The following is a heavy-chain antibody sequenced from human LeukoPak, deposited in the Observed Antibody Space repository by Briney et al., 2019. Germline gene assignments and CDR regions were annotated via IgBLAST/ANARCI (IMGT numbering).Heavy chain of an antibody. D-gene: IGHD5-12*01. CDR2: ISYDGSNK. Sequence: GRSLRLSCAASGFTFSSYGMHWVRQAPGKGLEWVAVISYDGSNKYYADSVKGRFTSSRDNSKNTLYLQMNSLRAEDTAVYYCARDSGYGFDYWGQGTLVTVSS. CDR3: ARDSGYGFDY. V-gene: IGHV3-30*03. CDR1: GFTFSSYG. J-gene: IGHJ4*02.